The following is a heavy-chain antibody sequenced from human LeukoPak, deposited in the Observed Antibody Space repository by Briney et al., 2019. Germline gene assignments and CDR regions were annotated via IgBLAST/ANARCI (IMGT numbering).Heavy chain of an antibody. CDR3: ARVPSGGPFDY. J-gene: IGHJ4*02. Sequence: VASVKVSCKVSGYTLTELSMHWVRQAPGKGLEWMGGFDPEDGETIYAQKFQGRVTMTRDSSTSTVYMELRSLRSDDTAVYYCARVPSGGPFDYWGQGTLVTVSS. CDR1: GYTLTELS. V-gene: IGHV1-24*01. D-gene: IGHD2-15*01. CDR2: FDPEDGET.